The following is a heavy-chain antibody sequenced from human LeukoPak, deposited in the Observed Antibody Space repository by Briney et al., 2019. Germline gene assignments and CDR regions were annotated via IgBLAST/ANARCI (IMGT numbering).Heavy chain of an antibody. CDR2: FNPNSGDT. D-gene: IGHD1-14*01. CDR1: GYTFSGYY. V-gene: IGHV1-2*02. CDR3: AREVFSGYNRKAFVY. J-gene: IGHJ4*02. Sequence: ASVKVSCKTSGYTFSGYYMHWVRQAPGQGLEWMGCFNPNSGDTKYAQKFQGGITLTWDTSSSTAYMEVSRLRSDDTAVYFCAREVFSGYNRKAFVYWGQGTLVTVSS.